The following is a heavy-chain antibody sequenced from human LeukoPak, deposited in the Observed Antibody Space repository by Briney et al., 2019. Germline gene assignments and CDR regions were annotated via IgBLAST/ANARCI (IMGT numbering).Heavy chain of an antibody. J-gene: IGHJ4*02. CDR1: GITFSSNW. D-gene: IGHD4-23*01. CDR2: IDPGGSTT. CDR3: AMGNSGNWFLY. V-gene: IGHV3-74*01. Sequence: GGSLRLSCAVSGITFSSNWMHWLRQAPGKAPVWVSRIDPGGSTTCYAAFVKGRFTISRDNAKNTPYLQLCSLRAEDTAAYYCAMGNSGNWFLYWGQGDLVTVSS.